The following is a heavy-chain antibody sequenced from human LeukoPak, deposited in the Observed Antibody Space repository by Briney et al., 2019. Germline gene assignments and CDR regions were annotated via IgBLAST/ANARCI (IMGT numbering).Heavy chain of an antibody. D-gene: IGHD2-2*01. CDR2: IDPSDSYT. CDR3: AGTGYCSSTSCNSWFDP. J-gene: IGHJ5*02. CDR1: GYSFITYW. Sequence: GESRKISCKGSGYSFITYWINWVRQMPEKGLEWMGRIDPSDSYTNYSPSFQGHVTISADKSISTAYLQWSSLKASDTAMYYCAGTGYCSSTSCNSWFDPWGRANLATVSS. V-gene: IGHV5-10-1*01.